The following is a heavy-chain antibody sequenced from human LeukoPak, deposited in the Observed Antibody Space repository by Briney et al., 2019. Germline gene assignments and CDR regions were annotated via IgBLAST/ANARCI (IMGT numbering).Heavy chain of an antibody. CDR1: GGSFSGYY. J-gene: IGHJ3*02. D-gene: IGHD3-9*01. Sequence: SETLSLTCAVYGGSFSGYYWSWIRQPPGKGLEWIGEINHSGSTNYNPSLKSRVTISVDTSKNQFSLKLSSVTAADTAVYYCARVDSVLRYFDWPNAFDIWGQGIMVTVSS. CDR2: INHSGST. V-gene: IGHV4-34*01. CDR3: ARVDSVLRYFDWPNAFDI.